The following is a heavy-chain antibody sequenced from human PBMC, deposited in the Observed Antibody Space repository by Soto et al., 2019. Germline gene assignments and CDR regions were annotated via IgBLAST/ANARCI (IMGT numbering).Heavy chain of an antibody. CDR3: ARSHHGYCSGCICAPRGYYYGMDV. Sequence: PSETLSLTCTVSGGSISSGDYYWSWIRQPPGKGLEWIGYIYYSGSTYYNPSLKSRVTISVDTSKNQFSLKLSSVTAADTAVYYCARSHHGYCSGCICAPRGYYYGMDVWGQGTTVTVSS. J-gene: IGHJ6*02. CDR1: GGSISSGDYY. V-gene: IGHV4-30-4*01. CDR2: IYYSGST. D-gene: IGHD2-15*01.